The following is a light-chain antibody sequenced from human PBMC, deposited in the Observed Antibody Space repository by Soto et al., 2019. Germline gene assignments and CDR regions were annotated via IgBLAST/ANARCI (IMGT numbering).Light chain of an antibody. J-gene: IGKJ1*01. V-gene: IGKV3-15*01. CDR1: QSVNNN. CDR2: GAS. Sequence: ETLMTQSPATLSVSPGERDTLSCRASQSVNNNLAWYQQKLGQAPRVLIYGASTRATGIPARFTGSGSGTEFILTITSLQSEDSAVYYCQEYNTWPWTFGQGTKVEFK. CDR3: QEYNTWPWT.